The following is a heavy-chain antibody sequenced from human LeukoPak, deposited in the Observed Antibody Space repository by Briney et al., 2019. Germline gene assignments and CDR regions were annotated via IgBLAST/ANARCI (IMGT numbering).Heavy chain of an antibody. J-gene: IGHJ6*02. D-gene: IGHD3-3*01. Sequence: PSETLSLTCAVYGGPFSGYYWSWIRQPPGKGLEWIGEIKHSGSTNYNPSLKSRVTISLDTSKNQISLALSSVTAADTAVYYCASALYFHLWSDYYTPDHYYYGMDGWGQGITVTVSS. CDR2: IKHSGST. CDR3: ASALYFHLWSDYYTPDHYYYGMDG. CDR1: GGPFSGYY. V-gene: IGHV4-34*01.